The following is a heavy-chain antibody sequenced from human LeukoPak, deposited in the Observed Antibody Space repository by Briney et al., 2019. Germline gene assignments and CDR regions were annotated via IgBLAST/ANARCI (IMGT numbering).Heavy chain of an antibody. CDR2: MHYSGRN. Sequence: SETLSLTCSVSGGSISRNSYYWGWVRQPPGKGMEWIGSMHYSGRNYYDTSLKSRVTISVDTSKNQFSLKLTSVTAADTALYYSAIHLGYSYDSSGYGWFDPWGQGTLVTVSS. J-gene: IGHJ5*02. V-gene: IGHV4-39*01. CDR1: GGSISRNSYY. CDR3: AIHLGYSYDSSGYGWFDP. D-gene: IGHD3-22*01.